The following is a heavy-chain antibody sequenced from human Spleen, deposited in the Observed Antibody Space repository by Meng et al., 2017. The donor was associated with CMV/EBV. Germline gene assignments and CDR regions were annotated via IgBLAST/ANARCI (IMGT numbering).Heavy chain of an antibody. CDR2: IYHSGGT. CDR1: GGSISSGGYF. V-gene: IGHV4-31*02. CDR3: ARGGGDIVYYFDY. J-gene: IGHJ4*02. D-gene: IGHD5-12*01. Sequence: SGGSISSGGYFWSWIRQHPGKCLEWIGYIYHSGGTYYNPSLKSRVTISMDTPKNQFSLKLSSVTAADTAVYYCARGGGDIVYYFDYWGQGTLVTVSS.